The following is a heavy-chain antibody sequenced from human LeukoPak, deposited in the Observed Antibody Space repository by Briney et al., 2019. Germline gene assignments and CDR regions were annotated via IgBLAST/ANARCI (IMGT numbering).Heavy chain of an antibody. CDR2: IIPIFGTA. V-gene: IGHV1-69*13. CDR1: GGTFSSYA. CDR3: ARDNVYSYGYALFDY. J-gene: IGHJ4*02. Sequence: GASVKVSCKASGGTFSSYAISCVRQAPGQGLEWMGGIIPIFGTANYAQKFQGRVTITADESTSTAYMELSSLRSEDTAVYYCARDNVYSYGYALFDYWGQGTLVTVSS. D-gene: IGHD5-18*01.